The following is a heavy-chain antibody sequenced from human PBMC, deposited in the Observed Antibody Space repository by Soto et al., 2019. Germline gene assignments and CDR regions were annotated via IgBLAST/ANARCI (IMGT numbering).Heavy chain of an antibody. CDR1: GFSFSNFW. CDR2: INPDGSAQ. Sequence: EKHLVQSGGGLVQPGGSLRLSCVASGFSFSNFWMNWVRQTPGRGLEWVANINPDGSAQTYVDSVKGRFTSCRDNSIYSLYLQLNSLRGEDTAVYFCAAWDSSNITSGHGPLVTVSS. D-gene: IGHD1-26*01. V-gene: IGHV3-7*01. J-gene: IGHJ5*01. CDR3: AAWDSSNIT.